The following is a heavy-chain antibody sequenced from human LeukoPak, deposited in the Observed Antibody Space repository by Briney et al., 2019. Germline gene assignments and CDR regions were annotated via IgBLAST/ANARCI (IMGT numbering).Heavy chain of an antibody. J-gene: IGHJ3*02. CDR2: INHSGST. Sequence: PSETLSLTCAVYGGSFSGYYWSWIRQPPGKGLEWIGEINHSGSTNYNPSLKSRVTISVDTSKNQFSLKLSSVTAADTAVYYCARIKAVRIDAFDIWGQGTMVTVSS. D-gene: IGHD2-8*01. V-gene: IGHV4-34*01. CDR3: ARIKAVRIDAFDI. CDR1: GGSFSGYY.